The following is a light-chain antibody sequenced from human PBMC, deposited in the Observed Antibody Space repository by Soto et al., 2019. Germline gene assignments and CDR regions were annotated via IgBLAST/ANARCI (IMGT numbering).Light chain of an antibody. CDR2: AAS. CDR1: QSITSN. V-gene: IGKV1-39*01. CDR3: QQSFSTPIT. Sequence: DIQMTQSPSSLSASVGDRVTITCRASQSITSNLNWYQQKPGKAPKLLMYAASTLQSGVPSRFSGSGSGTDFTLTISSLQPEDFATYYCQQSFSTPITFGQGTRLEIK. J-gene: IGKJ5*01.